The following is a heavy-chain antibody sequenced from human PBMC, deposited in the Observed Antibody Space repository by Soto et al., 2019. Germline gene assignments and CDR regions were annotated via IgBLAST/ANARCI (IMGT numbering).Heavy chain of an antibody. V-gene: IGHV4-31*03. CDR1: GGSISSGGYY. CDR2: IYYSGST. J-gene: IGHJ3*01. CDR3: ARDGRMVRGVILD. Sequence: PSETLSLTCTVSGGSISSGGYYWSWIRQHPGKGLEWIGYIYYSGSTYYNPSLKSRVTISVDTSKNQFSLKLSSVTAADTAVYYCARDGRMVRGVILDWGQGTMVTVS. D-gene: IGHD3-10*01.